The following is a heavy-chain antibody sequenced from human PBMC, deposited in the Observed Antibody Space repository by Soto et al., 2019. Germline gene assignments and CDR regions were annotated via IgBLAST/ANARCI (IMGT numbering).Heavy chain of an antibody. Sequence: GGSLRLSCAAAGFTFRNYAMNWVRQAPGKGLELVSSISSNGGSAYYADSVKGRFTIFRDNAKKSLYLQMNSLRAEDTAVYFCASYSGSYFPVGHDRWGQGTLVTVSS. CDR3: ASYSGSYFPVGHDR. D-gene: IGHD1-26*01. CDR2: ISSNGGSA. CDR1: GFTFRNYA. J-gene: IGHJ5*02. V-gene: IGHV3-23*01.